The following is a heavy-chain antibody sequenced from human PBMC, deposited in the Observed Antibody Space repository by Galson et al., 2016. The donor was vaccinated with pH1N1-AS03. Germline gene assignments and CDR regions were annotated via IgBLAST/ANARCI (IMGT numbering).Heavy chain of an antibody. Sequence: SVKVSCKASGYTFTHFGISWVRQAPGQGLECLGWISAYYGDTHFAHKFQERVTLTRDTSTATAYMELRNLRSDDTAVYYCVRESEISGVVFFNYWGQGTLVTVSS. V-gene: IGHV1-18*01. CDR1: GYTFTHFG. CDR3: VRESEISGVVFFNY. J-gene: IGHJ4*02. D-gene: IGHD3-3*01. CDR2: ISAYYGDT.